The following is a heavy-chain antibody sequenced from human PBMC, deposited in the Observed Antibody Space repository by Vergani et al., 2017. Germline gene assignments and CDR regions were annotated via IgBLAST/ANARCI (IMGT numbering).Heavy chain of an antibody. J-gene: IGHJ4*02. CDR2: ISARYPSK. CDR3: AGLSYDTTPYLQGGYDC. V-gene: IGHV3-23*01. CDR1: GFTFSACP. Sequence: EVQLLHSGGRVIQPGGSVRLSCAASGFTFSACPVTWVCQAPGKGRGWVSAISARYPSKYYADAVKGRFPISRDNSKNMLYPQMNNLRAEDTAVYYCAGLSYDTTPYLQGGYDCWGQGTLVSVSS. D-gene: IGHD3-22*01.